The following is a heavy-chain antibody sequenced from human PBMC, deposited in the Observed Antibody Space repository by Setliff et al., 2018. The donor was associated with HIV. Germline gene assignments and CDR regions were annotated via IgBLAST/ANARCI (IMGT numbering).Heavy chain of an antibody. CDR2: ISYDGTNK. CDR1: GFTFSGYG. CDR3: ARVRLYSSALNY. D-gene: IGHD3-22*01. V-gene: IGHV3-30*03. Sequence: PGGSLRLSCAASGFTFSGYGMHWVRQAPGKGLEWVAIISYDGTNKYYADSVKGRFTLSRDTSKNTLSLQMNSLRPEDTAVFYCARVRLYSSALNYWGQGTLVTV. J-gene: IGHJ4*02.